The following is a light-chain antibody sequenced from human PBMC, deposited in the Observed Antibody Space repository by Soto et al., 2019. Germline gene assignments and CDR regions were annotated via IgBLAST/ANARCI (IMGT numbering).Light chain of an antibody. CDR1: QDVSHY. CDR2: DAS. Sequence: DIQMTQSPSSLSASVGDTVTITCQASQDVSHYLNWYQQKPAKALNLLIYDASSLHPGVPSRFRGSGSGTEFSFNITSLQPEDVATYYCQRYGDLPFTFGPGTRLNIK. CDR3: QRYGDLPFT. J-gene: IGKJ5*01. V-gene: IGKV1-33*01.